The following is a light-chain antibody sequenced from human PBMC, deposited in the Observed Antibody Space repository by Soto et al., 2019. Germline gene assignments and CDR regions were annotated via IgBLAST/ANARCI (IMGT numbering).Light chain of an antibody. CDR1: QSVSSY. J-gene: IGKJ1*01. V-gene: IGKV3-15*01. Sequence: EIVMTQSPVTLSLSPGERATLSCRASQSVSSYLAWFQQRPGQAPRLLIYGASTRATGIPARFSGSVSGTEFILTISSLQSEDFAVYYCQQYNNWPLWTFGQGTKVEI. CDR3: QQYNNWPLWT. CDR2: GAS.